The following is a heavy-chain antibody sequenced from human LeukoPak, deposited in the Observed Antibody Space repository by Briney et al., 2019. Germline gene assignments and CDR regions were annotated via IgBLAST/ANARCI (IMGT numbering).Heavy chain of an antibody. J-gene: IGHJ4*02. V-gene: IGHV4-4*07. CDR1: GGSFSDYY. CDR3: ARDEGSGWYAY. Sequence: SETLSLTCAVYGGSFSDYYWSWIRQPAGRGLEWIGRIHTSGSTNYNPSLKSRVAMSGDTSKNLFSLRLTSVTAADTAIYYCARDEGSGWYAYWGQGTLVTVSS. D-gene: IGHD6-19*01. CDR2: IHTSGST.